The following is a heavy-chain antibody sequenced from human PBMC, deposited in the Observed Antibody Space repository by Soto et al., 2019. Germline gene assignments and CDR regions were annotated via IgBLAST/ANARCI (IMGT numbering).Heavy chain of an antibody. D-gene: IGHD2-15*01. CDR1: GYTFTSYA. J-gene: IGHJ4*02. Sequence: QVQLVQSGAEVKKPGASVKVSCKASGYTFTSYAMQWVRQAPGQRLEWMGWINAGNGNTKYSQKFQGRGTITRDTSASTAYMELSSLRSEDTAVYYCARGPGGPDGPGDYWGQGTLVTFSS. CDR2: INAGNGNT. V-gene: IGHV1-3*01. CDR3: ARGPGGPDGPGDY.